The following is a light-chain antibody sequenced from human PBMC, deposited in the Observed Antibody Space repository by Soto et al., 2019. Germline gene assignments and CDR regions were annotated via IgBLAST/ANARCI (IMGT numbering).Light chain of an antibody. J-gene: IGKJ5*01. CDR1: QSIASY. CDR2: AAS. Sequence: DIQMTQSPYSLSAFVGDRVTITCRASQSIASYLNWYQQKPGKAPKFLIYAASSLQSGVPSRFSGSGSGTDFTLTISSLQPEDFATYFCQKSYSTPITFGQGTRREIK. V-gene: IGKV1-39*01. CDR3: QKSYSTPIT.